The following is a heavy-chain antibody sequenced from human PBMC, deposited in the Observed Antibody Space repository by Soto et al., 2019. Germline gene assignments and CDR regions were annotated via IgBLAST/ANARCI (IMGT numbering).Heavy chain of an antibody. D-gene: IGHD6-13*01. CDR1: GGSMRNYF. Sequence: SETLSLTCTVSGGSMRNYFWTWIRQPPGKGLEWIGYIHYSGTTSFFPSYNPSLRSRVTISEDTSKNQFSLKLLSVTTADTAVYFCAAGEANSRNLAPYLDFWGQGTLVTVSS. CDR2: IHYSGTT. J-gene: IGHJ4*02. CDR3: AAGEANSRNLAPYLDF. V-gene: IGHV4-59*01.